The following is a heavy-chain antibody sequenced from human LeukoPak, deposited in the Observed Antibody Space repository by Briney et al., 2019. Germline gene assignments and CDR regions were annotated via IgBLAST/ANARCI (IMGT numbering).Heavy chain of an antibody. CDR1: GGSISSYY. CDR3: ARGRDSYGFDY. CDR2: IYYSGST. D-gene: IGHD5-18*01. J-gene: IGHJ4*02. Sequence: PSETLSLTCTVSGGSISSYYWSWIRQPPGKGLEWIGYIYYSGSTNYNPSLKSRATISVDTSKNQFSLKLSSVTAADTAVYYCARGRDSYGFDYWGQGTLVTVSS. V-gene: IGHV4-59*01.